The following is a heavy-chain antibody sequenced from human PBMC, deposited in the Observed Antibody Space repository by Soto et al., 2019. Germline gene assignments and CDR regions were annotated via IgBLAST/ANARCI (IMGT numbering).Heavy chain of an antibody. CDR3: ARKGLSVETADPFDY. Sequence: SQTLSLTCTVSGGSISSYYWSWIRQPPGKGLEWIGYIYYSGSTNYNPSLKSRVTISVDTSKNQFSLKLSSVTAADTAVYYCARKGLSVETADPFDYWGQGTLVTVSS. CDR1: GGSISSYY. CDR2: IYYSGST. V-gene: IGHV4-59*01. D-gene: IGHD6-13*01. J-gene: IGHJ4*02.